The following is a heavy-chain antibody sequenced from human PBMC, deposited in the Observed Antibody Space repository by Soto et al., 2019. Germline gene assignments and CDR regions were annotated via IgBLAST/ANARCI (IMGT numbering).Heavy chain of an antibody. V-gene: IGHV4-34*01. D-gene: IGHD1-1*01. CDR3: AIFVDDQAGVYYYYGMDV. Sequence: PSETLSLTCAVYGGSFSGYYRSWIRQPPGKGLEWIGEINHSGSTNYNPSLKSRVTISVDTSKNQFSLKLSSVTAADTAVYYCAIFVDDQAGVYYYYGMDVWGQGTTVTVSS. J-gene: IGHJ6*02. CDR1: GGSFSGYY. CDR2: INHSGST.